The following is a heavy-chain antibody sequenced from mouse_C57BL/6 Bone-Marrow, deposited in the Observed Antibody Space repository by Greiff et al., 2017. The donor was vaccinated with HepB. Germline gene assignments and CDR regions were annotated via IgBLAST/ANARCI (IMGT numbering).Heavy chain of an antibody. V-gene: IGHV1-18*01. J-gene: IGHJ1*03. CDR1: GYTFTDYN. CDR3: AKRSYGYFDV. Sequence: EVQLQRSGPELVKPGASVKIPCKASGYTFTDYNMDWVKQSHGKSLEWIGDINPNNGGTIYNQKFKGKATLTVDNSSSTAYMGLRSLTSEDTAVYYCAKRSYGYFDVWGTGTTVTVSS. CDR2: INPNNGGT.